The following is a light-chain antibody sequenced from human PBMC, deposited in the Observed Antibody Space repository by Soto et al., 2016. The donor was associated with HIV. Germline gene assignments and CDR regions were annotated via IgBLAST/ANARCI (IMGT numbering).Light chain of an antibody. CDR3: QQYNSYPMYT. CDR2: KAS. J-gene: IGKJ2*01. Sequence: DIQMTQSPSTLSASVGDRVTITCRASQSIIWWLAWYQQKPGKAPKLLIYKASSLESGVPSRFSGSGSGTEFTLTISSLQPDDFATYYCQQYNSYPMYTFGLGDQAGDQT. V-gene: IGKV1-5*03. CDR1: QSIIWW.